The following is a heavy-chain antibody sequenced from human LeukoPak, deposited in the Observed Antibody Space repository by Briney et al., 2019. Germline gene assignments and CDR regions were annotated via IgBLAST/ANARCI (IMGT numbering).Heavy chain of an antibody. CDR2: ISGSGGST. D-gene: IGHD3-22*01. J-gene: IGHJ3*02. CDR1: GFTFSSYA. Sequence: PGGSLRLSCAASGFTFSSYAMSWVRQAPGKGLEWVSAISGSGGSTYYADSVKGRFTISRDNSKNTLSPQMNSLRAEDTAEYYCAKGHFYDTSGSPFEGDAFDSWGPGTMVAVSS. CDR3: AKGHFYDTSGSPFEGDAFDS. V-gene: IGHV3-23*01.